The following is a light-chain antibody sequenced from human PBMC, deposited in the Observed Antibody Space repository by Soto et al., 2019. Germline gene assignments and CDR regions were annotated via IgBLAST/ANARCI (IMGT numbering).Light chain of an antibody. Sequence: PGEIATLSSRASQSLRSTSLAWYQQKPGQAPRLLISGASTRAADIPDRFSGSGSGTDFTLTIGRLEPEDLAVYYCQQYDSSPRTFGQGTKVDIK. J-gene: IGKJ1*01. V-gene: IGKV3-20*01. CDR2: GAS. CDR3: QQYDSSPRT. CDR1: QSLRSTS.